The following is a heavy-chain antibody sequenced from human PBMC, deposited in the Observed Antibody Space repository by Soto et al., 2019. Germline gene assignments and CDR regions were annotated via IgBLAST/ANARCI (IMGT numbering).Heavy chain of an antibody. Sequence: SETLSLTCTVSGVSLRGYSWSWIRQSPGKGLEWIGYVYSGGGTNYSPSFMGRVTISVDTTDNQFSLKLNSVTAADTAVYYCAREKTPMSPRYFYYGMDVWGQGTTVTVSS. CDR2: VYSGGGT. D-gene: IGHD2-21*01. CDR1: GVSLRGYS. J-gene: IGHJ6*02. V-gene: IGHV4-59*01. CDR3: AREKTPMSPRYFYYGMDV.